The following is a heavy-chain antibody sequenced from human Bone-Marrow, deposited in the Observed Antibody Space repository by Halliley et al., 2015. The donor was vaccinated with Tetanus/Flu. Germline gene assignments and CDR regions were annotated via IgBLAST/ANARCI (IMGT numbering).Heavy chain of an antibody. J-gene: IGHJ3*02. V-gene: IGHV5-51*01. CDR2: INPGDSDP. D-gene: IGHD4-4*01. Sequence: EGMGIINPGDSDPKSRPSFEGQVPISVDKSITPAYLQWSSLKASDTAIYYCARRVQYIAFDIWGQGTMVTVSS. CDR3: ARRVQYIAFDI.